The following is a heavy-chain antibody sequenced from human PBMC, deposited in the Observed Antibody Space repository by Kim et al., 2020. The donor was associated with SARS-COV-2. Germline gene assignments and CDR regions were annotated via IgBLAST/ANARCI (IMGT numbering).Heavy chain of an antibody. D-gene: IGHD5-12*01. V-gene: IGHV1-2*04. Sequence: ASEKVSCKASGYTFTGYYMHWVRQAPGQGLEWMGWINPNSGGTNYAQKFQGWVTMTRDTSISTAYMELSRLRSDDTAVYYCATGQGSRIYSGYDWDYYYGMDVWGQGTTVTVSS. CDR1: GYTFTGYY. CDR2: INPNSGGT. CDR3: ATGQGSRIYSGYDWDYYYGMDV. J-gene: IGHJ6*02.